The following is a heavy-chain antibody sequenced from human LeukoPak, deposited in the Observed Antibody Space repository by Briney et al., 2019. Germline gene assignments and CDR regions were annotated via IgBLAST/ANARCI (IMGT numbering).Heavy chain of an antibody. Sequence: GASVKVSCKASGYTFTSYGISWVRQAPGQGLEWMGWISAYNGNTNYAQKLQGRVTMTTDTSTSTAYMELRSLRSDDTAVYYCARDLGLLWFGTKISGFDPWGQGTLVTVSS. V-gene: IGHV1-18*01. D-gene: IGHD3-10*01. CDR3: ARDLGLLWFGTKISGFDP. J-gene: IGHJ5*02. CDR2: ISAYNGNT. CDR1: GYTFTSYG.